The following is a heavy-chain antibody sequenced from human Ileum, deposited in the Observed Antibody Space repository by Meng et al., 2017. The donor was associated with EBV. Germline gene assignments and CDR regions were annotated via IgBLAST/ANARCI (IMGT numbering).Heavy chain of an antibody. V-gene: IGHV4-4*02. Sequence: LQERVPRLVTSWETHSHPLTVLGDYSRIKGCGNWVRQPPGKGLEWIGDIYHSGDSNYNPSLKSRVTISLDNSNNQFSLTLSSVTAADTAVYYCARDPIPVPGRNFDYWGQGTLVTVSS. CDR2: IYHSGDS. CDR3: ARDPIPVPGRNFDY. J-gene: IGHJ4*02. D-gene: IGHD6-19*01. CDR1: GDYSRIKGC.